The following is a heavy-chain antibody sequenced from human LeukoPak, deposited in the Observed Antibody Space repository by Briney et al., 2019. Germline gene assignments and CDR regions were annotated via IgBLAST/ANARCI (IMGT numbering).Heavy chain of an antibody. CDR3: ARDEVAGVYYFGY. V-gene: IGHV1-46*01. D-gene: IGHD6-13*01. CDR2: INPGGGST. Sequence: ASVKVSCKASGYTFTRHYMHWVRQAPGQGLEWMGLINPGGGSTSYAQKFQGRVIMTGNTSTGTVYMELSRLRSEDTALYYCARDEVAGVYYFGYWGQGTLVTVSS. CDR1: GYTFTRHY. J-gene: IGHJ4*02.